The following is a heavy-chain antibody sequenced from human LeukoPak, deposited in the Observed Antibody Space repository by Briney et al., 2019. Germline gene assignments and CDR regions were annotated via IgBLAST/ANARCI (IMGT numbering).Heavy chain of an antibody. CDR2: IIAYNGNT. D-gene: IGHD3-10*01. J-gene: IGHJ4*02. Sequence: GASVKVSCKASGYTFTTYGISWVRQAPGQGLEWMGWIIAYNGNTNYAQKLQGRVTMTTDTSTSTAYMELRSLRSDDTAVYYCARDLKGGSIWFGEFVADYWGQGTLVTVSS. V-gene: IGHV1-18*01. CDR1: GYTFTTYG. CDR3: ARDLKGGSIWFGEFVADY.